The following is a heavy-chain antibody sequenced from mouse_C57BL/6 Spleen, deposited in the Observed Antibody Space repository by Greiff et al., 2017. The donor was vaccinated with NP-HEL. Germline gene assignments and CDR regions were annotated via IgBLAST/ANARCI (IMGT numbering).Heavy chain of an antibody. J-gene: IGHJ4*01. Sequence: VKLQESGPELVKPGASVKISCKASGYAFSSSWMNWVKQRPGKGLEWIGRIYPGDGDTNYNGKFKGKATLTADKSSSTAYMQLSSLTSEDSAVYFCARSGAQATLYYAMDYWGQGTSVTVSS. CDR1: GYAFSSSW. CDR3: ARSGAQATLYYAMDY. D-gene: IGHD3-2*02. V-gene: IGHV1-82*01. CDR2: IYPGDGDT.